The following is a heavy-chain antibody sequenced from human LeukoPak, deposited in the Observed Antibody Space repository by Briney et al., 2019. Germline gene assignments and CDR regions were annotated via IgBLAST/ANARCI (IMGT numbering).Heavy chain of an antibody. CDR2: IYNSGTT. CDR1: GGSIRNSSFY. D-gene: IGHD3/OR15-3a*01. V-gene: IGHV4-39*07. J-gene: IGHJ5*02. CDR3: ARAVGSMIWKAWFDP. Sequence: SETLSLTCAVSGGSIRNSSFYWGWIRQPPGKGLEWIASIYNSGTTYYNPSLKSRVSFSVDTSKNQFSLKLNSVTAADTAVYYCARAVGSMIWKAWFDPWGQGTLVTVSS.